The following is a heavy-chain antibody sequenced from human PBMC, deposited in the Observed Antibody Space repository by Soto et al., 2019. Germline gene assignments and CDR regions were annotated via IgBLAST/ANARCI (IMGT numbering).Heavy chain of an antibody. V-gene: IGHV5-51*01. J-gene: IGHJ4*02. CDR3: ARHVYYDVLKKDY. CDR1: GYNFANYW. D-gene: IGHD3-9*01. CDR2: IYPGNSDT. Sequence: GESLKISCKGSGYNFANYWIGWVRQMPGKGLEWMGIIYPGNSDTRYSPSFQGQVTISADTSISTAYLEWSSLKASDTAIYYCARHVYYDVLKKDYWGQGTLVTVSS.